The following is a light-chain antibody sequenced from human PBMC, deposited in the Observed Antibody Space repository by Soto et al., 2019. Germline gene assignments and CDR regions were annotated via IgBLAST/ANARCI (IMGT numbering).Light chain of an antibody. CDR2: DTS. J-gene: IGKJ4*01. CDR3: QQYDEYPLT. Sequence: DIQMTQSPATLSASVGDRVTITCRASQNIRSWLAWYQQKPGKVPNLLIWDTSKLHSGVPSRFSGSGSGTEFTLTIGSLQRDDFATYWRQQYDEYPLTFGGGTKVELK. V-gene: IGKV1-5*01. CDR1: QNIRSW.